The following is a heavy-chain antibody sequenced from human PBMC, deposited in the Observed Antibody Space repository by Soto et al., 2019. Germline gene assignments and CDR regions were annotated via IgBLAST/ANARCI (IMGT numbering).Heavy chain of an antibody. CDR1: GYSFTSYW. V-gene: IGHV5-10-1*01. CDR3: ARHELRYFDWLLSADAFDI. D-gene: IGHD3-9*01. J-gene: IGHJ3*02. CDR2: IDPSDSYT. Sequence: PGESLKISCKVSGYSFTSYWISWVRQMPGKGLEWMGRIDPSDSYTNYSPSFQGHVTISADKSISTAYLQWSSLKASDTAMYYCARHELRYFDWLLSADAFDIWGQGTMVT.